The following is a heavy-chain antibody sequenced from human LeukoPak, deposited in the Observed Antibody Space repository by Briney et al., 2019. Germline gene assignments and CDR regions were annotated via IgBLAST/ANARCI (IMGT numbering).Heavy chain of an antibody. CDR3: ARGEEDYDFWSGYYLEA. Sequence: GSLRLSCAASGFTFSTYNMNWVRQPPGKGLEWIGEINHSGSTNYNPSLKSRVTISVDTSKNQFSLKLSSVTAADTAVYYCARGEEDYDFWSGYYLEAWGQGTLVTVSS. CDR2: INHSGST. V-gene: IGHV4-34*01. J-gene: IGHJ5*02. D-gene: IGHD3-3*01. CDR1: GFTFSTYN.